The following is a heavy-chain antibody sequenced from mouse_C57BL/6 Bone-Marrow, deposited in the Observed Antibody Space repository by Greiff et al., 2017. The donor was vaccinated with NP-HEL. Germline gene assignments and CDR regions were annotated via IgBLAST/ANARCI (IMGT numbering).Heavy chain of an antibody. CDR3: ARRGTTGGFAY. J-gene: IGHJ3*01. Sequence: VQLQQSGAELMKPGASVKLSCKASGYTFTGYWIEWVKQTPGHGLEWIGEILTGSGSNNYNEMIKGKATFTADTSSNPPYRQISSLTTEGSAIYYCARRGTTGGFAYWGQGTLVTVSA. V-gene: IGHV1-9*01. D-gene: IGHD1-1*01. CDR1: GYTFTGYW. CDR2: ILTGSGSN.